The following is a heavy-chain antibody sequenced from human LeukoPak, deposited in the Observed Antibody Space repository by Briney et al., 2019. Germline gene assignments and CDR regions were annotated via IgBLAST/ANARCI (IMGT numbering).Heavy chain of an antibody. CDR3: ALTRYCSSTSCYSFDY. Sequence: GGSLRLSCAASGFTFSSYAMSWVRQAPGKGLEWVSAISGSGGSTYYADSVKGRFTISRDNSKNTLYLQMNSLRAEDTAVYYCALTRYCSSTSCYSFDYWGQGTLVTVSS. D-gene: IGHD2-2*01. V-gene: IGHV3-23*01. J-gene: IGHJ4*02. CDR1: GFTFSSYA. CDR2: ISGSGGST.